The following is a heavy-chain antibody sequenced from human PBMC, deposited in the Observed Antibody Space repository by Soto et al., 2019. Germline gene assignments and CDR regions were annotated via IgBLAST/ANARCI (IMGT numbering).Heavy chain of an antibody. V-gene: IGHV3-30*02. J-gene: IGHJ6*04. CDR3: VKDGSGGGPYSDDMDV. CDR1: GFHFSSYL. CDR2: ILYDGSKK. Sequence: GGSLSLSCATPGFHFSSYLWHWVRQAPGKGMEWVAVILYDGSKKYYADSVKVRFTISRYNSKNTLYLQMRSLRAEDRPLYYCVKDGSGGGPYSDDMDVGGKG. D-gene: IGHD2-21*01.